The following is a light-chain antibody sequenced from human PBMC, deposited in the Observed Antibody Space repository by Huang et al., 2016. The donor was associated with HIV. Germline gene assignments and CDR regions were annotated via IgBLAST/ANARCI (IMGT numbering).Light chain of an antibody. J-gene: IGKJ1*01. Sequence: VIWMTQSPSLLSASTGDRLTISCRMSQCISSYLAWYQQKPGKAPELLIYAASTLQIWVPSRFSGGGSGTDFTLTISCLQSEDFATYYCQQYYSFPWTFGQGTKVEIK. CDR3: QQYYSFPWT. CDR1: QCISSY. V-gene: IGKV1D-8*01. CDR2: AAS.